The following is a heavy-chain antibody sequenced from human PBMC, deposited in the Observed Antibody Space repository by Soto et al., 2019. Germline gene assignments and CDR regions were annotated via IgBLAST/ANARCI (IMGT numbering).Heavy chain of an antibody. CDR3: AKEGYSSSWYRY. J-gene: IGHJ4*02. D-gene: IGHD6-13*01. Sequence: GGSLRLSCAASGFTFSSYGMHWVRQAPGKGLEWVAVISYDGSNKYYADSVKGRFTISRDNSKNTLYLQMNSLRAEDTAVYYCAKEGYSSSWYRYWGQGTLVTVSS. CDR1: GFTFSSYG. CDR2: ISYDGSNK. V-gene: IGHV3-30*18.